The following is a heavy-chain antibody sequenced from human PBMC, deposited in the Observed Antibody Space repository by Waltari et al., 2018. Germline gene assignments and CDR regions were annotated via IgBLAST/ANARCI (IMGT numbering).Heavy chain of an antibody. CDR1: GGTFSSYT. CDR2: IIPILGIA. Sequence: QVQLVQSGAEVKKPGSSVKVSCKASGGTFSSYTISWVRQAPGQGLEWMGRIIPILGIANYAQKFQGRVTITADKSTSTACMELSSLRSEDTAVYYCAIIPRYGAFDYWGQGTLVTVSS. CDR3: AIIPRYGAFDY. V-gene: IGHV1-69*02. D-gene: IGHD2-2*01. J-gene: IGHJ4*02.